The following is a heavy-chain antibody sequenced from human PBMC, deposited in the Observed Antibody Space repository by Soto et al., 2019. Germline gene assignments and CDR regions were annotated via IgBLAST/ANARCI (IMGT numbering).Heavy chain of an antibody. D-gene: IGHD5-18*01. J-gene: IGHJ6*02. V-gene: IGHV4-4*02. Sequence: QVQLQESGPGLVKPSGTLSVPSAVSGGSISSSNWWHWVRQPPGKGLEWIGEIYHSGSTNYNPSRRSGVTIALAQSKKQFSLRVKSVTAADTAEYYCERAWPSVDSYGSGVMDVWGQGTTVTVSS. CDR2: IYHSGST. CDR3: ERAWPSVDSYGSGVMDV. CDR1: GGSISSSNW.